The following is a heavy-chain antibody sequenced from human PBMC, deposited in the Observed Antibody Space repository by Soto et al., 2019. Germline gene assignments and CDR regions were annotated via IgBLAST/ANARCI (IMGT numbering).Heavy chain of an antibody. CDR3: ARDFMMGITVVVPAAIYVGGMDV. J-gene: IGHJ6*02. Sequence: ASVKVSCKASGGTFSSYAISWVRQAPGQGLEWMGGIIPIFGTANYAQKFQGRVTITADKSTSTAYMELSSLRSEDTAVYYCARDFMMGITVVVPAAIYVGGMDVWGQGTTVTVSS. CDR2: IIPIFGTA. CDR1: GGTFSSYA. D-gene: IGHD2-2*01. V-gene: IGHV1-69*06.